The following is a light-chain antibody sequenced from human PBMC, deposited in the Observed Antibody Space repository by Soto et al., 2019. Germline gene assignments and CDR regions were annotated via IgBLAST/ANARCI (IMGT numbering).Light chain of an antibody. J-gene: IGKJ1*01. CDR3: LQHNSYPWT. Sequence: DIQMTQSLSSLSASVGDRVTITCRASQGIRNDLGWYQQKPGKAPKRLTYAASSLQSGVLSRFSHSGSGTQFPLTISSLPLEDFATYYCLQHNSYPWTFGQGTKVQI. V-gene: IGKV1-17*01. CDR1: QGIRND. CDR2: AAS.